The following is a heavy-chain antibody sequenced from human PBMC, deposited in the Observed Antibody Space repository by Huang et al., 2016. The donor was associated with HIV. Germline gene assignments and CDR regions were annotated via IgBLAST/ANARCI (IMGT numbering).Heavy chain of an antibody. CDR1: GGSFSGHY. CDR2: INHSGST. CDR3: ARARRYYYNYYMDV. D-gene: IGHD3-9*01. Sequence: QVQLQQWGAGLLKPSETLSLTCAVYGGSFSGHYWRWIRQPPGKGLEWIGEINHSGSTNYNPSLKSRVTISVDTSKNQFSLKLSSVTAADTAVYYCARARRYYYNYYMDVWDKGTTVTVSS. V-gene: IGHV4-34*01. J-gene: IGHJ6*03.